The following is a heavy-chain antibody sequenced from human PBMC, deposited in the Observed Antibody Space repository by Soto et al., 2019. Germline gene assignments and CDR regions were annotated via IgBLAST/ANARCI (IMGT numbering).Heavy chain of an antibody. CDR3: TRDPGDYIWGSYRGDY. CDR2: IRSKAYGGTT. V-gene: IGHV3-49*03. CDR1: GFTFGDYA. D-gene: IGHD3-16*02. Sequence: EVQLVESGGGLVQPGRSLRLSCTASGFTFGDYAMSWFRQAPGKGLEWVGFIRSKAYGGTTEYAASVKGRFTISRDDSKSIAYLQMNSLKTEDTAVYYCTRDPGDYIWGSYRGDYWGQGTLFTVSS. J-gene: IGHJ4*02.